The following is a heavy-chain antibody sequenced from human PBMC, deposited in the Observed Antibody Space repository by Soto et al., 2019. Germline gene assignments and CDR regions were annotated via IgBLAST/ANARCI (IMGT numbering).Heavy chain of an antibody. Sequence: PWPPVKVSCKASGGTFSSYAISWVRQAPGQGLEWMGGIIPIFGTANYAQKFQGRVTITADKSTSTAYMELSSLRSEDTAVYYCAREGTFPPPFFDIWGQGTMVTVSS. CDR2: IIPIFGTA. D-gene: IGHD1-7*01. CDR1: GGTFSSYA. V-gene: IGHV1-69*06. J-gene: IGHJ3*02. CDR3: AREGTFPPPFFDI.